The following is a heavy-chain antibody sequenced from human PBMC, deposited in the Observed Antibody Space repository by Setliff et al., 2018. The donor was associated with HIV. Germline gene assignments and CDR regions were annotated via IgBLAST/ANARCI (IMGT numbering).Heavy chain of an antibody. CDR3: AKPRRYNTYYFDH. J-gene: IGHJ4*02. V-gene: IGHV3-30*18. Sequence: AGGSMRLSCAASGFTFSSYSMHWVRQAPGKGLEWVAVISYDGSHKYYADSVKGRFTISRDNSKSTLYLQMNSLKTEDTAVYYCAKPRRYNTYYFDHWGQGTLVTVSS. D-gene: IGHD3-3*01. CDR2: ISYDGSHK. CDR1: GFTFSSYS.